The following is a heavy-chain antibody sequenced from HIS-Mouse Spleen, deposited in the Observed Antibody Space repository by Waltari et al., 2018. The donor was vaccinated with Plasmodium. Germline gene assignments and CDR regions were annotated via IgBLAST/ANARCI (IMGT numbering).Heavy chain of an antibody. CDR3: AREDILTAYYNDYWYFDL. J-gene: IGHJ2*01. Sequence: EVQLVESGGGLVKPGGSLRLSCAASEFAFSSYGMTWVRQASGKGLEWVSSISSSSSYIYYADSVKGRFTISRDNAKNSLYLQMNSLRAEDTAVYYCAREDILTAYYNDYWYFDLWGRGTLVTVSS. V-gene: IGHV3-21*01. CDR2: ISSSSSYI. CDR1: EFAFSSYG. D-gene: IGHD3-9*01.